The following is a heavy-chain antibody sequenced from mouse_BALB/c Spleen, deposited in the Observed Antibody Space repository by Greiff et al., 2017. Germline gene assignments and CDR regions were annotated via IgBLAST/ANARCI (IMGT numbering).Heavy chain of an antibody. CDR2: IYPGGGYT. Sequence: QVQLQQSGAELVRPGTSVKISCKASGYTFTNYWLGWVKQRPGHGLEWIGDIYPGGGYTNYNEKFKGKATLTADTSSSTAYMQLSSLTSEDSAVYFCARSGGYDPFFDYWGQGTTLTVSS. D-gene: IGHD2-2*01. V-gene: IGHV1-63*02. CDR1: GYTFTNYW. CDR3: ARSGGYDPFFDY. J-gene: IGHJ2*01.